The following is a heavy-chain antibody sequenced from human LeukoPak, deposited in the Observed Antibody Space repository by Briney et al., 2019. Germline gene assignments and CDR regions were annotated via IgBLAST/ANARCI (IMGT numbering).Heavy chain of an antibody. CDR2: INWNGGST. V-gene: IGHV3-20*04. CDR3: ASMISNGEEVADWFDP. Sequence: PGGSLRLSCAASGFTFDDYGMSWVRQAPGKGLEWVSGINWNGGSTGYADSVKGRFTISRDNAKNSLYLQMTSLRAEDTAVYYCASMISNGEEVADWFDPWGQGTLVTVSS. D-gene: IGHD4-11*01. J-gene: IGHJ5*02. CDR1: GFTFDDYG.